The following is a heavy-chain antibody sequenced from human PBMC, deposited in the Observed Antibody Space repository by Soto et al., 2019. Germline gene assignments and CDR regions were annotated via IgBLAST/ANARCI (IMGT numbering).Heavy chain of an antibody. V-gene: IGHV3-30*03. J-gene: IGHJ4*02. CDR2: ISYDGSNK. Sequence: QVQLVESGGGVVQPGRSLRLSCAASGFTFSSYGMHWVRQAPGKGLEWVALISYDGSNKYYADSVKGRFTISRDNSKNTLYLQMNGLRADDTAVYYCALTSYSSSWYQTHIYYGVQGTLVTVSS. CDR1: GFTFSSYG. CDR3: ALTSYSSSWYQTHIYY. D-gene: IGHD6-13*01.